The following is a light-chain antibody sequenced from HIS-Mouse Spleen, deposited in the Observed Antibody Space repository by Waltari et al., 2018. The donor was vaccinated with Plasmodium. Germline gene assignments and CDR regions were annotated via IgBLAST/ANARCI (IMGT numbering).Light chain of an antibody. CDR1: SSDVGSYNL. Sequence: QSALTQPASVSGSPGQSITISCTGTSSDVGSYNLVSWYQQHPGKAPNLMIYEGRKRPSGVSNLLSGSKSGNTASLTISGLQAEDEADYYCCSYAGSSTFVVFGGGTKLTVL. V-gene: IGLV2-23*03. CDR2: EGR. J-gene: IGLJ2*01. CDR3: CSYAGSSTFVV.